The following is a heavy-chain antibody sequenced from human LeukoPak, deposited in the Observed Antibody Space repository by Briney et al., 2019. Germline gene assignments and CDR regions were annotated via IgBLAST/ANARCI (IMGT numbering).Heavy chain of an antibody. J-gene: IGHJ4*02. CDR3: ARAKRKRTDIVVVPAAYYFDY. D-gene: IGHD2-2*01. CDR2: IYYSRST. CDR1: GGSISSYD. V-gene: IGHV4-59*01. Sequence: SETLSLTCTLSGGSISSYDWSWVRQPPGKGLEWIGYIYYSRSTNYNPSLESRVTISVDTSKNQSSRKLSSVTAADTAVYYCARAKRKRTDIVVVPAAYYFDYWGQGTLVTVSS.